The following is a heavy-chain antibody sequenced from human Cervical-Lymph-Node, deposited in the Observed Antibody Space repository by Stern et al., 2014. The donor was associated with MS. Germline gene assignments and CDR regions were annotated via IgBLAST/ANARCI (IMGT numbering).Heavy chain of an antibody. CDR2: IDPDRGHT. J-gene: IGHJ3*02. D-gene: IGHD2/OR15-2a*01. Sequence: QMQLVQSGPEVKKPGASLKVSCKASGNTFSDSYLHWLRQAPGQGLEWMGRIDPDRGHTNDAQRFHGRITLTRDTSTNTAYLELKSLTSDDMAVYYCARQRIIDMVDDAFDIWGQGTRVAVSS. V-gene: IGHV1-2*06. CDR1: GNTFSDSY. CDR3: ARQRIIDMVDDAFDI.